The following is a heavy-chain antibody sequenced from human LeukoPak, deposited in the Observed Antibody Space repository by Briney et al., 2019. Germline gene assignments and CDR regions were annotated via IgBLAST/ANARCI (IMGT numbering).Heavy chain of an antibody. CDR1: GFTFSSYA. CDR2: ISSSGNTI. V-gene: IGHV3-48*04. Sequence: PGGSLRLSCGASGFTFSSYAMHWVRQAPGKGLEWVSYISSSGNTIYYADSVKGRFTISRDNAKNSLYLQMNSLRAEDTAVYYCAREGPKRGYLDYWGQGTLVTVSS. D-gene: IGHD3-10*01. J-gene: IGHJ4*02. CDR3: AREGPKRGYLDY.